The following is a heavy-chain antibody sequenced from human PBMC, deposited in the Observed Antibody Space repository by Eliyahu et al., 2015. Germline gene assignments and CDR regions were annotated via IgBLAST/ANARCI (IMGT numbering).Heavy chain of an antibody. CDR3: ARDSHRLARESGMDV. D-gene: IGHD1-26*01. CDR2: RSESSSHT. Sequence: EVQLVESGGGLVKPGGSLRLSXXPAGFXXXTFSMNWVRQAPGKGLGWLSYRSESSSHTYYADSVKGRFTISRDNAKNSLHLQMNSLRVDDTAVYYCARDSHRLARESGMDVWGPGTTVTVSS. J-gene: IGHJ6*02. V-gene: IGHV3-21*02. CDR1: GFXXXTFS.